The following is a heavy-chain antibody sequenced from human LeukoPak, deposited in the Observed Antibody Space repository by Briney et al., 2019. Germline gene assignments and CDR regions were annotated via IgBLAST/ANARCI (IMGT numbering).Heavy chain of an antibody. CDR3: ARERELRSSWSGPWFDP. Sequence: ASVKVSCKASGYTFTGCYMHWVRQAAGQGREWMGWINPNSGCTNYAQKFQGRVTMTRDRSISTAYMELSRLRSDDTAVYYCARERELRSSWSGPWFDPWGQGTLVTVSS. V-gene: IGHV1-2*02. D-gene: IGHD6-13*01. CDR1: GYTFTGCY. J-gene: IGHJ5*02. CDR2: INPNSGCT.